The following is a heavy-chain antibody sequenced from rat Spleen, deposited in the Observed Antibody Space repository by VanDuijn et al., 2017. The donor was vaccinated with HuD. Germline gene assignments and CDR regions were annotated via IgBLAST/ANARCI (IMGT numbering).Heavy chain of an antibody. D-gene: IGHD1-4*01. Sequence: EVQLVESDGGLVQPGRSLKLSCAVSGFTFSDYYMAWVRQAPTKGLEWVATISYDGSSTYYRDSVKGRFTISRDNAKSTLYLQMDSLRSEDTATYYCARQGGYNSYVMDAWGQGASVTVSS. CDR3: ARQGGYNSYVMDA. J-gene: IGHJ4*01. CDR1: GFTFSDYY. CDR2: ISYDGSST. V-gene: IGHV5-29*01.